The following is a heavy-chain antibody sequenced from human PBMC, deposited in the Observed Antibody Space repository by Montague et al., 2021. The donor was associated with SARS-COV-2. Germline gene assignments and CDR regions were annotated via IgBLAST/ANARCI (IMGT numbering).Heavy chain of an antibody. CDR1: GGSFSTYS. Sequence: SETLSLTCAVHGGSFSTYSWNWIRQPPGKGLEWIWEIHHGGSTNYNPSLKSRVTISADTSKNQFYLKLTSVAAADTAVYYCARLGDGVVPSPVLGVGPYYSYYYLDLWGKGTTVTVSS. CDR3: ARLGDGVVPSPVLGVGPYYSYYYLDL. CDR2: IHHGGST. D-gene: IGHD3-10*01. J-gene: IGHJ6*03. V-gene: IGHV4-34*01.